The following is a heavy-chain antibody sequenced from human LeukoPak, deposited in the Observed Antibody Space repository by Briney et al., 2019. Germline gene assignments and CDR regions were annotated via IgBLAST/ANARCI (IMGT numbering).Heavy chain of an antibody. J-gene: IGHJ4*02. V-gene: IGHV4-4*07. CDR2: IYTSGST. CDR1: GGSIRGYY. D-gene: IGHD2-2*01. Sequence: SETLSLTCTVSGGSIRGYYRSWIRQPAGKGLEWIGRIYTSGSTNYNPSLKSRVTMSVDTSKNQFSLKLSSVTAADTAVYYCARGYCSSTSCSPFDYWGQGTLVTVSS. CDR3: ARGYCSSTSCSPFDY.